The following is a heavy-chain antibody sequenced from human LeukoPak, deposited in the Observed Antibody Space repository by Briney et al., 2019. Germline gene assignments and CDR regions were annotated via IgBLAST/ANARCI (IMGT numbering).Heavy chain of an antibody. CDR1: GFTFSSYG. CDR3: AKDAPSYYYDSSGYFDY. CDR2: IRYDGSNK. Sequence: TGGSLRLSCAASGFTFSSYGMHWVRQAPGKGLEWVAFIRYDGSNKYYADSVKGRFTISRDNSKNTLYLQMNSLRAEDTAVYYCAKDAPSYYYDSSGYFDYWGQGTLVTVPS. V-gene: IGHV3-30*02. J-gene: IGHJ4*02. D-gene: IGHD3-22*01.